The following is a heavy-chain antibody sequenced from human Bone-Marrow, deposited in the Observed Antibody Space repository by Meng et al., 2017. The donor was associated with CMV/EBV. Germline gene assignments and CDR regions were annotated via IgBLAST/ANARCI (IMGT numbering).Heavy chain of an antibody. J-gene: IGHJ6*02. CDR1: GFTFSSYS. V-gene: IGHV3-21*01. CDR2: ISSSSSYL. Sequence: GESLKISCAASGFTFSSYSMNWVRQAPGKGLEWVSFISSSSSYLYYADSVKGRFTISRDNAKNSLYLQMNSLRVEDTAVYYCARVEGYYAMDVWGQGTTVTFSS. CDR3: ARVEGYYAMDV.